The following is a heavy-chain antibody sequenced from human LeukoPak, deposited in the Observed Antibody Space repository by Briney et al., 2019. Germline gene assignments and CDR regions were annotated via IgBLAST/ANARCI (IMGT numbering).Heavy chain of an antibody. D-gene: IGHD2-15*01. J-gene: IGHJ4*02. CDR2: ISSSGSTI. CDR1: GFTFSSYE. V-gene: IGHV3-48*03. Sequence: GGSLRLSCVASGFTFSSYEMNRVRQAPGKGLEWVSYISSSGSTIYYADSVKGRFTISRDNAKNSLYLQMKSLRAEDTAVYYCARDSRGCSGGSCYLDYWGQGTLVTVSS. CDR3: ARDSRGCSGGSCYLDY.